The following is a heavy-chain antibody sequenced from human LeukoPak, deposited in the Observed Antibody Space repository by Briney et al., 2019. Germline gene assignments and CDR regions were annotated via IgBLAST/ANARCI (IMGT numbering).Heavy chain of an antibody. CDR3: ARGRGDYFDSSGYFFDY. J-gene: IGHJ4*02. CDR1: GASISSYY. D-gene: IGHD3-22*01. V-gene: IGHV4-4*07. CDR2: IHTSGST. Sequence: PSETLSLTCTVSGASISSYYWSWIRQPAGKGLEWIWRIHTSGSTNYNPSLKSRVTISVDKSKNQFSLKLSSVTAADTAMYFCARGRGDYFDSSGYFFDYWGQGTLVTISS.